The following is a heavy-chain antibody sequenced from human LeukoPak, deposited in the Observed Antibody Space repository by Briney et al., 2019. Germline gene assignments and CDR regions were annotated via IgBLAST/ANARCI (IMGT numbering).Heavy chain of an antibody. V-gene: IGHV3-33*06. CDR2: KWSDGSNQ. Sequence: GRSLRLSCAASGFTFSSFGMHWVRQAPGKGLEWVAVKWSDGSNQYYADSVRGRFTISRDNSKNTLYLQVNSLRAEDTAVYYCAKVPYGDYYFENWGQGTLVTVSS. CDR3: AKVPYGDYYFEN. CDR1: GFTFSSFG. D-gene: IGHD4-17*01. J-gene: IGHJ4*02.